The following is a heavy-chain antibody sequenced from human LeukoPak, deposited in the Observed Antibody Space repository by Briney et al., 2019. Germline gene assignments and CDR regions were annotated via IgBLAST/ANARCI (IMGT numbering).Heavy chain of an antibody. CDR1: GFTFSSYW. Sequence: GSLRLSCAASGFTFSSYWMSWVRQAPGKGLEWVANIKQGGSEKYYVDSVKGRFTISRDNAKSSLYLQMNSLRAEDTAVYYCARGHHIVVVTAPNYFDYWGQGTLVTVSS. CDR2: IKQGGSEK. D-gene: IGHD2-21*02. J-gene: IGHJ4*02. CDR3: ARGHHIVVVTAPNYFDY. V-gene: IGHV3-7*01.